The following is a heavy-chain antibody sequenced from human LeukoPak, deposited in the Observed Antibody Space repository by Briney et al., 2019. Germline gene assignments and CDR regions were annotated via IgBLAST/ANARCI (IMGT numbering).Heavy chain of an antibody. V-gene: IGHV3-15*01. CDR1: GFTFSNAW. CDR2: IKSKTDGGTT. Sequence: PGGSLRLSCAASGFTFSNAWMSWVRQAPGKGLEWVGRIKSKTDGGTTDYAAPVKGRFTISRDDSKNTLYLQLNSLKIENTAVYYCTTRGIAVAGKGYWGQGTVVTVSS. J-gene: IGHJ4*02. CDR3: TTRGIAVAGKGY. D-gene: IGHD6-19*01.